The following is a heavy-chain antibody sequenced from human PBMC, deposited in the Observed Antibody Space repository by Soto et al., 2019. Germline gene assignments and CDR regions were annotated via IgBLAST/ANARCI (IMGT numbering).Heavy chain of an antibody. J-gene: IGHJ6*02. V-gene: IGHV3-30*18. Sequence: HPGGSLRLSCAASGFTFSSYGMHWVRQAPGKGLEWVAVISYGGSNKYYADSVKGRFTISRDNSKNTLYLQMNSLRAEDTAVYYCAKGKYSGYDRGMDPINYYYYGMDVWGQGTTVTVSS. CDR3: AKGKYSGYDRGMDPINYYYYGMDV. CDR2: ISYGGSNK. D-gene: IGHD5-12*01. CDR1: GFTFSSYG.